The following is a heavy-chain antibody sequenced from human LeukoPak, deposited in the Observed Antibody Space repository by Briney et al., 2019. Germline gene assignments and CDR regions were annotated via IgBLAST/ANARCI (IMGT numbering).Heavy chain of an antibody. D-gene: IGHD2-15*01. CDR2: ICSRDGST. J-gene: IGHJ4*02. Sequence: PGGSLRLSCAASGFTFTNYAMGWVRQAPGKGLEWVSAICSRDGSTYYADSVKGRFTVTRDNSKNTLYLQMSSLRAEDTALYICAKQGHSGCYSGFDYWGRGTLVTVSS. V-gene: IGHV3-23*01. CDR1: GFTFTNYA. CDR3: AKQGHSGCYSGFDY.